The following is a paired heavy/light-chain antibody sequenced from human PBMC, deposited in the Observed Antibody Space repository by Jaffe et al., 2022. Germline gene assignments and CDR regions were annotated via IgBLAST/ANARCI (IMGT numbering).Light chain of an antibody. CDR2: RDS. CDR3: QVWDSSTAWV. J-gene: IGLJ3*02. V-gene: IGLV3-9*01. CDR1: NIGSKN. Sequence: SYELTQPLSVSVALGQTARITCGGNNIGSKNVHWYQQKPGQAPVLVIYRDSNRPSGIPERFSGSNSGNTATLTISRAQAGDEADYYCQVWDSSTAWVFGGGTKLTVL.
Heavy chain of an antibody. D-gene: IGHD6-19*01. CDR2: ISAYNGNT. J-gene: IGHJ4*02. Sequence: QVQLVQSGAEVKKPGASVKVSCKASGYTFTSYGISWVRQAPGQGLEWMGWISAYNGNTNYAQKLQGRVTMTTDTSTSTAYMELRSLRSDDTAVYYCARDNMRHYLQHPLLTDSSGWYGTDYWGQGTLVTVSS. CDR3: ARDNMRHYLQHPLLTDSSGWYGTDY. V-gene: IGHV1-18*01. CDR1: GYTFTSYG.